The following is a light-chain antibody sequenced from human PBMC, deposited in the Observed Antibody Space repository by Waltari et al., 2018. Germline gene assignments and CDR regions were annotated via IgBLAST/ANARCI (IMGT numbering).Light chain of an antibody. CDR3: ATWDGSQRV. CDR1: NFTLGSNN. Sequence: SVVTQPPSASGTPGPRVTLSCSGSNFTLGSNNVCWFQQLPGPAPKLLIYGNDHRPSGVPDRFSGSKSGTSASLAISGLQSEDEADYYCATWDGSQRVFGTGTKVTVL. V-gene: IGLV1-44*01. CDR2: GND. J-gene: IGLJ1*01.